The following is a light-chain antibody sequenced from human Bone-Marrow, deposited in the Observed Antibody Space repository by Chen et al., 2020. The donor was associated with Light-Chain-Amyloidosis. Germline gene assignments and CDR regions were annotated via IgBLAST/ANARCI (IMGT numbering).Light chain of an antibody. CDR3: SSYTITNNLV. J-gene: IGLJ1*01. V-gene: IGLV2-14*01. Sequence: QSALPQPASLSGPPGQAIIISSTGTSSDVGGDNHVSWYQQHPDKAPKLMIYEVTNRPSSVPDRFSGSKSDNTASLTISGLQTEDEADYFCSSYTITNNLVFGGGTRVTVL. CDR2: EVT. CDR1: SSDVGGDNH.